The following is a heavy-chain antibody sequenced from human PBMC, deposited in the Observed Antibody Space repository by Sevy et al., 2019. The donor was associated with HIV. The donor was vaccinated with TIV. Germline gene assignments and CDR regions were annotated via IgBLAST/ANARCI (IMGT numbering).Heavy chain of an antibody. J-gene: IGHJ3*02. CDR3: ASHLWSDAFDI. CDR1: GYTFTSYG. CDR2: ISAYNGNT. Sequence: ASVKVSCKASGYTFTSYGISWVRQAPGQGLEWMGWISAYNGNTNYAQKLQGRVTMTTVTSTSTAYMELRGLRSDDTAVYYCASHLWSDAFDIWGQGTMVTVSS. D-gene: IGHD2-21*01. V-gene: IGHV1-18*01.